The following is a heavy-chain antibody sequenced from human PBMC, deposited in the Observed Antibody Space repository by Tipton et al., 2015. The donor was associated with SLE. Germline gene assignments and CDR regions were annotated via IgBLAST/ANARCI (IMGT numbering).Heavy chain of an antibody. D-gene: IGHD6-13*01. V-gene: IGHV4-4*08. CDR2: IHRSGTT. CDR3: ARGGSSWYSYAFDI. CDR1: GDSLSSSY. Sequence: TLSLTCIVSGDSLSSSYWSWIRRSPGKGLEWIGCIHRSGTTNYNPSLTSRVTISDDRFKNQFSLRLSSVTAADTAVYYCARGGSSWYSYAFDIWGQGTMVTVSS. J-gene: IGHJ3*02.